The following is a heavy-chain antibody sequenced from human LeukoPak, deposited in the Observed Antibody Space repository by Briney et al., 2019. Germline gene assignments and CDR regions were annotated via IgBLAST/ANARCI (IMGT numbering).Heavy chain of an antibody. CDR3: ARAYSLVRGGDAFDI. V-gene: IGHV4-30-4*07. CDR1: GTSISSGGFS. J-gene: IGHJ3*02. Sequence: SETLSLTCAVSGTSISSGGFSWSWIRQPPGKGLEWIGYIYYSGSTYYNPSLKSRVTISVDTSKNQFSLKLSSVTAADTAVYYCARAYSLVRGGDAFDIWGQGTMVTVSS. D-gene: IGHD2-2*01. CDR2: IYYSGST.